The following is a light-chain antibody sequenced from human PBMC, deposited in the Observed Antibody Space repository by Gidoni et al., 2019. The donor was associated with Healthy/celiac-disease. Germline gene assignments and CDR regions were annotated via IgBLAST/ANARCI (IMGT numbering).Light chain of an antibody. CDR1: KIGSKS. Sequence: SYVLTQPPSVSVASGTTTRITCGGNKIGSKSVHRYQQKPGQAPVMVIYYDSHRPSGIPGRFSGSNSGNTATLTSSRVEAGDEADYYCQVWDSSSDHVVFGGGTKLTVL. V-gene: IGLV3-21*04. J-gene: IGLJ2*01. CDR2: YDS. CDR3: QVWDSSSDHVV.